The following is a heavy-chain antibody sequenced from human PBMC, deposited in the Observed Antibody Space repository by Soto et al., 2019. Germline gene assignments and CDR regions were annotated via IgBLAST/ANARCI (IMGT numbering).Heavy chain of an antibody. Sequence: SVKVSCKASGYTFTGYYMHWVRQAPGQGLEWMGGIIPIFGTANYAQKFQGRVTITADESTSTAYMELSSLRSEDTAVYYCAIAKKQQLVRWWFDPWGQGTLVTVSS. D-gene: IGHD6-13*01. CDR3: AIAKKQQLVRWWFDP. CDR2: IIPIFGTA. V-gene: IGHV1-69*13. CDR1: GYTFTGYY. J-gene: IGHJ5*02.